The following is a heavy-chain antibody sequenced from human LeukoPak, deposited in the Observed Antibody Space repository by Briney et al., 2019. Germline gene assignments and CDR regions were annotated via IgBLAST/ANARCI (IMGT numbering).Heavy chain of an antibody. CDR2: IYNSGST. J-gene: IGHJ3*02. Sequence: PDTLSLTCTASGYTISSGYNCGWLRPPPRRGEWWVGSIYNSGSTYYDQTLKSRVTITVDKSTNTFSMKLSSVTAADTAVYYWASHQRGPYYDVWSGYYEDDAFDIWGQGTMVTVSS. CDR1: GYTISSGYN. CDR3: ASHQRGPYYDVWSGYYEDDAFDI. V-gene: IGHV4-38-2*02. D-gene: IGHD3-3*01.